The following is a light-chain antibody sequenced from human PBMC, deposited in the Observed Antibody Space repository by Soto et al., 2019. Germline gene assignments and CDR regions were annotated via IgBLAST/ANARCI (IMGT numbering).Light chain of an antibody. CDR2: TAS. Sequence: DIQMTQSPSSLSASVGDRVTITCRASESISSHLNWYQQRPGQAPQLLIFTASSFQGGVPARFSASGSRTDFTLTISSLQPDDFATYYCQQTSAAPFTFGPGTKVDIK. CDR1: ESISSH. J-gene: IGKJ3*01. CDR3: QQTSAAPFT. V-gene: IGKV1-39*01.